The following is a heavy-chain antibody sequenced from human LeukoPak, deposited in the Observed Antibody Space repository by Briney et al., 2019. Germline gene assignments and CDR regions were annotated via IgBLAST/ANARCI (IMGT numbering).Heavy chain of an antibody. CDR1: GYTFTSYY. Sequence: ASVKVSCKASGYTFTSYYMHWVRQAPGQGLEWMGIINPSGGSTSYAQKFQGRVTMTRDTSTSTVYMELSNLRSEDTAVYYCARVPGNYDSSGYYSYWGQGTLVTVSS. CDR2: INPSGGST. J-gene: IGHJ4*02. CDR3: ARVPGNYDSSGYYSY. D-gene: IGHD3-22*01. V-gene: IGHV1-46*01.